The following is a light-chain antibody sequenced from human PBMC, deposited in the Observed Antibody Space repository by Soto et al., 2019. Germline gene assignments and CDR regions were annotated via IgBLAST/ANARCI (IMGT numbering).Light chain of an antibody. CDR2: GAS. V-gene: IGKV3-20*01. Sequence: EIGLTQSPGTLSLSPGERATLSCRASQSVSRSFLAWYQQKPGQAPRLLIYGASSRATGIPDRFSGSGSGTDCTLTISRLEPEDVAVYYCQQYGSSPLTFGGGTKVEIK. CDR1: QSVSRSF. J-gene: IGKJ4*01. CDR3: QQYGSSPLT.